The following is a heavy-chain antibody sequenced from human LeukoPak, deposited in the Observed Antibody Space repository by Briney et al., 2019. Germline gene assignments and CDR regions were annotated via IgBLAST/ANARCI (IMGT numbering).Heavy chain of an antibody. V-gene: IGHV1-2*06. CDR2: INPNSGGT. D-gene: IGHD1-26*01. CDR3: ARAIVGPIHRGAFDI. CDR1: GYTFTGYY. J-gene: IGHJ3*02. Sequence: ASVKVSCKASGYTFTGYYMHWVRQAPGRGLEWMGRINPNSGGTNYAQKFQGRVTMTRDTSISTAYMELSRLRSDDTAVYYCARAIVGPIHRGAFDIWGQGTMVTVSS.